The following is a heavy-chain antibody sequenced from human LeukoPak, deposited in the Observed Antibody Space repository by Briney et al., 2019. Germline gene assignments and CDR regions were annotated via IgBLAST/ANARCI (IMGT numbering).Heavy chain of an antibody. CDR1: GFTFSRYW. J-gene: IGHJ4*02. V-gene: IGHV3-7*02. Sequence: GGSLRLSCAASGFTFSRYWMSWVRQAPGKGLEWVANIKQDGSEKYYVDSVKGRFTISRDNAKNTLYLQMNSLRAEDTAVYYCARVSRDCGGDCYPFDYWGQGTLVTVSS. CDR3: ARVSRDCGGDCYPFDY. CDR2: IKQDGSEK. D-gene: IGHD2-21*02.